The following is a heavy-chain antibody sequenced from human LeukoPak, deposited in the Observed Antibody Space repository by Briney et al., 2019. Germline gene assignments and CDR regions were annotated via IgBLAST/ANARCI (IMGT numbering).Heavy chain of an antibody. J-gene: IGHJ6*02. V-gene: IGHV1-46*01. CDR3: AREVGHDFWSGYPRYYYGMDV. D-gene: IGHD3-3*01. CDR1: GYTFTSYY. Sequence: ASVKVSCKASGYTFTSYYMHWVRQAPGQGLEWMGIINPSGGSTSYAQKFQGRVTMTRDTSTSTVYMGLSSLRSEDTAVYYCAREVGHDFWSGYPRYYYGMDVWGQGTTVTVSS. CDR2: INPSGGST.